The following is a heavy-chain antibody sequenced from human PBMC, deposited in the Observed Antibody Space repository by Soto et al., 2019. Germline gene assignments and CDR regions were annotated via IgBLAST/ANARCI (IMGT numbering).Heavy chain of an antibody. CDR1: GFTFSEDY. D-gene: IGHD5-12*01. CDR2: LSSSSSYT. J-gene: IGHJ4*02. V-gene: IGHV3-11*06. CDR3: ARAGWLQAKPHFDY. Sequence: VGSLRLSWAASGFTFSEDYMSWVRQAPGKGLEWLSYLSSSSSYTNYADSVKGRFTVSRDDAKNSLYLQMNSLRAEDTAVYYCARAGWLQAKPHFDYWGQAILVTASS.